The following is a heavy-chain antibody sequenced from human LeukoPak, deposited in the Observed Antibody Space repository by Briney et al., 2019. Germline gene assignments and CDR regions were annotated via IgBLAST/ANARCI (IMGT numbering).Heavy chain of an antibody. J-gene: IGHJ6*04. CDR1: GGTFSSYA. CDR3: AREGYYGSGSYYYYYYYGMDV. V-gene: IGHV1-69*06. Sequence: GSSVKVSCKASGGTFSSYAISWVRQAPGQGLEWMGGIIPIFGTANYAQKFQGRVTITADKSTSTAYMELSSLRSEDTAVYYCAREGYYGSGSYYYYYYYGMDVWGKGTTVTVSS. D-gene: IGHD3-10*01. CDR2: IIPIFGTA.